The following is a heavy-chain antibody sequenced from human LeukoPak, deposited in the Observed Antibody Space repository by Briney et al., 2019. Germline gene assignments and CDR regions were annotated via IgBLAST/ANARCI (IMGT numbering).Heavy chain of an antibody. Sequence: GGSLRLSCAASGFTFSSYEMNWVRQAPGKGLEWVSYISSGGSTIYYADSVKGRFTISRDNSKNSLYLQMNSLRTEDTALYYCAKDGGYSGFFDYWGQGTLVTVSS. D-gene: IGHD5-12*01. CDR1: GFTFSSYE. CDR2: ISSGGSTI. J-gene: IGHJ4*02. V-gene: IGHV3-48*03. CDR3: AKDGGYSGFFDY.